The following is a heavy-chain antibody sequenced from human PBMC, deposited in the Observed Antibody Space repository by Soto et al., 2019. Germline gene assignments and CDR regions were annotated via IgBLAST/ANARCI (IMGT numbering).Heavy chain of an antibody. V-gene: IGHV1-18*04. Sequence: VKVSFKASGYTFISYGISWVLQAPGQGLEWVGWMSAFTGKADYAQIFQDRVTMTTDTSTSTAYMELRSLRSDDTAVYYCARDQRYYGSGYYYSDSWGQGTLVTVSS. D-gene: IGHD3-10*01. J-gene: IGHJ1*01. CDR2: MSAFTGKA. CDR1: GYTFISYG. CDR3: ARDQRYYGSGYYYSDS.